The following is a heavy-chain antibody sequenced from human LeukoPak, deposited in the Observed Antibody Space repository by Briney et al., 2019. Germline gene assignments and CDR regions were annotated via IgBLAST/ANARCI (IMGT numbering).Heavy chain of an antibody. CDR2: INSDGSST. D-gene: IGHD2-21*02. V-gene: IGHV3-74*01. Sequence: GGSLRLSCAASGFTFSSYWMHWVRQAPGKGLVWVSRINSDGSSTSYADSVKGRFTISRDNAKNTLYLQMNSLRAEDTAVCYCAREYCGGDCYPFDYWGQGTLLTVSS. CDR1: GFTFSSYW. J-gene: IGHJ4*02. CDR3: AREYCGGDCYPFDY.